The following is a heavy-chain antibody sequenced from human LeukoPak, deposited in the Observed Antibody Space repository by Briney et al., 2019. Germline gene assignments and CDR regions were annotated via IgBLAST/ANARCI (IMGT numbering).Heavy chain of an antibody. Sequence: ASVKVSCKASGYSFNSYGIGRVRQAPGQGLEWMGWLSVYNGHTSYAQKFQGVFTMTTDTSTDTAYMELRSLRSDDTAVYYCARLLVTEYKSGWYGHNFDHWGQGTQVTVSS. CDR2: LSVYNGHT. CDR3: ARLLVTEYKSGWYGHNFDH. CDR1: GYSFNSYG. J-gene: IGHJ4*02. D-gene: IGHD6-13*01. V-gene: IGHV1-18*01.